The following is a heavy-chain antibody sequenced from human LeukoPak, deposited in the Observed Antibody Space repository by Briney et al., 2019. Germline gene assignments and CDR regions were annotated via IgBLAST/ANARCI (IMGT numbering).Heavy chain of an antibody. Sequence: GGSLRLSCAASGFTFSSHSMNWVRQAPGKGLEWVSSISSSSSYIYYADSVKGRFTIARDNAKNSLYLQMNSLRAEDTAVYYCAGDYSSSWLSFDYWGQGTLVTVSS. J-gene: IGHJ4*02. CDR2: ISSSSSYI. V-gene: IGHV3-21*01. CDR3: AGDYSSSWLSFDY. D-gene: IGHD6-13*01. CDR1: GFTFSSHS.